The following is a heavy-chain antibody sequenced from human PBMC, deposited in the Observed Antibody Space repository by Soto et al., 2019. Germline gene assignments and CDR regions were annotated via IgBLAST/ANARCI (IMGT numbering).Heavy chain of an antibody. CDR2: MNSDGSVK. Sequence: GGSLRLSCAVSGFTFSAHWMNWVRQTPGKGLEWVANMNSDGSVKNYAESVKGRFTISRDNAKNSLYLQMNSLRAEDTAVYSCARGYDYLTDYWGQGTLVTVSS. V-gene: IGHV3-7*01. CDR3: ARGYDYLTDY. CDR1: GFTFSAHW. J-gene: IGHJ4*02. D-gene: IGHD3-22*01.